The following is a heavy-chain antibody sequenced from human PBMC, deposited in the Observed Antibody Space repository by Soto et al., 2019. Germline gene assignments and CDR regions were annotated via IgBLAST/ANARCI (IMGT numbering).Heavy chain of an antibody. CDR1: GYTFTSYG. CDR2: ISAYNGNT. J-gene: IGHJ6*03. Sequence: ASVKVSCKASGYTFTSYGISWVRQAPGQGLEWMGWISAYNGNTNYAQKLQGRVTMTTDTSTSTAYMELRSLRSDDTAVYYCARGPTVTTGFYYYYYMDVWGKGTTVTVSS. CDR3: ARGPTVTTGFYYYYYMDV. V-gene: IGHV1-18*01. D-gene: IGHD4-17*01.